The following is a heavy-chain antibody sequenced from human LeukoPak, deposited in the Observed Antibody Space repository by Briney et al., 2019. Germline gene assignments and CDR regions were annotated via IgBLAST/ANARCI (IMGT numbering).Heavy chain of an antibody. D-gene: IGHD3-22*01. CDR3: SRPYYYDSSGYLY. CDR2: MNPNSGNT. Sequence: ASVRVSCKASGYTFTSYDINWVRQATGQGLEWMGWMNPNSGNTGYAQKFQGRVTMTRDMSTSTVYMEQSSLRSEDTAVYYCSRPYYYDSSGYLYWGQGTLVTVSS. J-gene: IGHJ4*02. CDR1: GYTFTSYD. V-gene: IGHV1-8*02.